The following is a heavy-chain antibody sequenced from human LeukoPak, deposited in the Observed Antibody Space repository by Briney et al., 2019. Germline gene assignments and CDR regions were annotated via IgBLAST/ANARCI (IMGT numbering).Heavy chain of an antibody. CDR2: INDDGSTT. D-gene: IGHD3-9*01. CDR1: GFTFSRSW. J-gene: IGHJ4*02. V-gene: IGHV3-74*01. CDR3: ARDVPDILTGYLNYFDY. Sequence: PGGSLRLSCAASGFTFSRSWMHWVRQAPGKGLVWVSRINDDGSTTSYADSVKGRFTISRDNAKNSLYLQMNSLRAEDTAVYYCARDVPDILTGYLNYFDYWGQGTLVTVSS.